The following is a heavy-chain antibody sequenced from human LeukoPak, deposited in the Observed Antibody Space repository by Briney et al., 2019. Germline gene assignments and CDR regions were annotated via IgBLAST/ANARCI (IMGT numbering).Heavy chain of an antibody. CDR1: GLIFRNYA. J-gene: IGHJ3*02. Sequence: PGGSLRLSCTASGLIFRNYAMTWVRQAPRKGLEWVSTISSDGTETFYADSVKGRFTISRDNSKNTHYLQMSSLRAEDTGIYYCAKFDSSSWYSAFDIWGQGTVVTVSS. D-gene: IGHD6-13*01. V-gene: IGHV3-23*01. CDR2: ISSDGTET. CDR3: AKFDSSSWYSAFDI.